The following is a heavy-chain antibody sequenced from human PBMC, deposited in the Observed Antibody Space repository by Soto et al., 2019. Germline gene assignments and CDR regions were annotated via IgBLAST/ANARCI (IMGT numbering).Heavy chain of an antibody. D-gene: IGHD6-13*01. V-gene: IGHV3-13*01. CDR3: ARGWLATGGTLSYMDV. Sequence: EEQLVESGGGLVQPGGSLRLSCTASGFTFSSYDMHLVRQATGKGLEWVSGIGTDGDTYYLGSVKGRFTISRENAKNSFYLQMNSLGGGDTAVYYCARGWLATGGTLSYMDVWGKGTTVTVSS. CDR2: IGTDGDT. J-gene: IGHJ6*03. CDR1: GFTFSSYD.